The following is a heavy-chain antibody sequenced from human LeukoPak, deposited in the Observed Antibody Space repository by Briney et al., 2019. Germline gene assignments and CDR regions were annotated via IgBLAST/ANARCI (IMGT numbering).Heavy chain of an antibody. CDR3: AKRGVVIRVILVGFHKEAYYFDS. D-gene: IGHD3-22*01. CDR1: GITLSNYA. Sequence: GGSLRLSCAASGITLSNYAMSWVRQAPGKGLEWVSAISGSGGTTNYADSVKGRFTISRDNPKNTLFLHMNSLRAEDTAVYFCAKRGVVIRVILVGFHKEAYYFDSWGQGALVTVSS. V-gene: IGHV3-23*01. J-gene: IGHJ4*02. CDR2: ISGSGGTT.